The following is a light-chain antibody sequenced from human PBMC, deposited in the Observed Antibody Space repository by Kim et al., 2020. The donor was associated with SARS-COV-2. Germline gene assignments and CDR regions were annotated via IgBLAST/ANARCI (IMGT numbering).Light chain of an antibody. CDR3: QAWDSTTGV. CDR2: RDT. CDR1: KVGNKY. V-gene: IGLV3-1*01. J-gene: IGLJ1*01. Sequence: SVSPGQTASITCSGEKVGNKYASWYQQKPGQPPVLVIYRDTKRPSGIPERFSGSNSGNTATLTISGTQAMDEADYYCQAWDSTTGVFGTGTKVTVL.